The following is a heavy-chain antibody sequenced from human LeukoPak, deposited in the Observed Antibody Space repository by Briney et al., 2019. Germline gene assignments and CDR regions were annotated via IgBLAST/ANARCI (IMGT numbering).Heavy chain of an antibody. CDR3: AREPPEGSSGYYYYY. J-gene: IGHJ4*02. D-gene: IGHD3-22*01. V-gene: IGHV3-21*01. CDR2: ISSSSSYI. Sequence: KSGGSLRLSCAASGFTFSSYSMNWVRQAPGKGLEWVSSISSSSSYIYYADSVKGRFTISRDNAKNSLYLQMNSLRAEDTAVYYCAREPPEGSSGYYYYYWGQGTLVTVSS. CDR1: GFTFSSYS.